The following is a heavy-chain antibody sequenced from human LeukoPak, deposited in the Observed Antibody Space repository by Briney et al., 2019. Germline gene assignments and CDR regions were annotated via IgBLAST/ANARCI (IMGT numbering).Heavy chain of an antibody. Sequence: QPGGSLRLSCAASGFTFSSYEMNWVRQAPGKGLEWVSYISSSGSTIYYADSVKGRFTISRDNSKNPWYLQMNSLGVETTAVNYFARVIIWELRSFDSFDIWGQGTMVTFSS. CDR3: ARVIIWELRSFDSFDI. D-gene: IGHD1-26*01. V-gene: IGHV3-48*03. J-gene: IGHJ3*02. CDR2: ISSSGSTI. CDR1: GFTFSSYE.